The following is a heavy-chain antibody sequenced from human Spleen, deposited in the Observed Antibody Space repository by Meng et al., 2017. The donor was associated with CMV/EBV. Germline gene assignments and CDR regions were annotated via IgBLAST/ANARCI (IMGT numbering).Heavy chain of an antibody. V-gene: IGHV4-4*02. CDR1: GGSISSSNW. D-gene: IGHD3-16*01. CDR2: IYHSGST. Sequence: AVSGGSISSSNWWNWVRQPPGKGLEWIEEIYHSGSTNYNPSLKSRVTISVDKSKNQFSLKLSSVTAADTAVYYCARGGVLGLGSFDYWGQGTLVTVSS. J-gene: IGHJ4*02. CDR3: ARGGVLGLGSFDY.